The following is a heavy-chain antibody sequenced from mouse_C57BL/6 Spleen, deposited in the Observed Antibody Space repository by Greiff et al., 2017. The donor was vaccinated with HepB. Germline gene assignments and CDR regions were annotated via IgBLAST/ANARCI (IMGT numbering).Heavy chain of an antibody. CDR2: INPNNGGT. Sequence: EVQLQQSGPELVKPGASVKISCKASGYTFTDYYMNWVKQSHGKSLEWIGDINPNNGGTSYNQKFKGKATLTVDKSSSTAYMELRSLTSEDSAVYYCASHYYGSSYPMDYWGQGTSVTVSS. D-gene: IGHD1-1*01. CDR3: ASHYYGSSYPMDY. J-gene: IGHJ4*01. V-gene: IGHV1-26*01. CDR1: GYTFTDYY.